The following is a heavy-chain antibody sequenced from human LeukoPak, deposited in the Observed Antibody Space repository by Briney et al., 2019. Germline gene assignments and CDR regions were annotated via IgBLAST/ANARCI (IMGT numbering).Heavy chain of an antibody. V-gene: IGHV4-4*02. CDR1: GGSISSRNW. Sequence: SSETLSLTCAVSGGSISSRNWWSWVRQPPGKGLEWIGEIYHSGSINYNPSLKSRVTISVDKSKNQLSLRLTSVTAADTAVYYCARDNGAIRAYYYHSMDVWGQGTTVTVSS. CDR3: ARDNGAIRAYYYHSMDV. D-gene: IGHD2-8*01. J-gene: IGHJ6*02. CDR2: IYHSGSI.